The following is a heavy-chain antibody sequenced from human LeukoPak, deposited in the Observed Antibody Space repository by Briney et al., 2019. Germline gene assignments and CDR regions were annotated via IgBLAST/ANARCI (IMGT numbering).Heavy chain of an antibody. V-gene: IGHV3-23*01. J-gene: IGHJ4*01. CDR1: GFTFSSLA. CDR3: AGGPGFLIDC. Sequence: PGGSLRLSCTASGFTFSSLAMHWVRQAPGKGLEWVSAVSGSGGATHYADSVRGRFTISRDNSKNTLYLQMNSLRAEDTALYYCAGGPGFLIDCWGHGTLVTVPS. D-gene: IGHD3-3*01. CDR2: VSGSGGAT.